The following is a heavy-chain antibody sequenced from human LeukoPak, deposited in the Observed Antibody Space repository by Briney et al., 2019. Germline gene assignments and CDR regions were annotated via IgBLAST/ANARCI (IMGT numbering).Heavy chain of an antibody. CDR2: INHSGST. Sequence: SETLSLTCAVYGGSFSGYCWSWLRQPPGKGLEWIGEINHSGSTNYNPSLKSRVTISVDTSKNQFSLKLSSVTAADTAVYYCARGTLRYFDWLPRAFDIWGQGTMVTVSS. D-gene: IGHD3-9*01. J-gene: IGHJ3*02. CDR1: GGSFSGYC. V-gene: IGHV4-34*01. CDR3: ARGTLRYFDWLPRAFDI.